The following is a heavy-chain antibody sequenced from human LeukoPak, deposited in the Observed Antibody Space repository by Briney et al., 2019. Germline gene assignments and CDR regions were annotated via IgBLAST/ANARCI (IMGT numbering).Heavy chain of an antibody. Sequence: ASVKVSCKASGYTFTSYYMHWVRQAPGQGLEWMGWISAYNGNTNYAQKLQGRVTMTTDTSTSTAYRELRSLRSDDTAVYYCARDLYCSGGSCYPNWSDPWGQGTLVTVSS. CDR2: ISAYNGNT. J-gene: IGHJ5*02. CDR3: ARDLYCSGGSCYPNWSDP. V-gene: IGHV1-18*04. CDR1: GYTFTSYY. D-gene: IGHD2-15*01.